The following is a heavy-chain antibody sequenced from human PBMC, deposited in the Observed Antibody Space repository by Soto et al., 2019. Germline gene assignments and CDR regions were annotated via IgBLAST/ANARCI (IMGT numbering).Heavy chain of an antibody. J-gene: IGHJ5*02. CDR1: GGTFSSYA. D-gene: IGHD3-22*01. CDR2: IIPIFDTA. Sequence: QVQLVQSGAEVKKPGSSVKVSCKASGGTFSSYAITWVRQAPGQGLEWMGEIIPIFDTANYAQKFQGRVTITADESTSTADMELSSLRSEDTAVYYCARDRGPSSGYYPSWFDPWGQGTLVTVSS. CDR3: ARDRGPSSGYYPSWFDP. V-gene: IGHV1-69*12.